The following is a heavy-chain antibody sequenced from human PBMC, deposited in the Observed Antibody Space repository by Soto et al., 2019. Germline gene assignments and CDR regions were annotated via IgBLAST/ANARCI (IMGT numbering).Heavy chain of an antibody. V-gene: IGHV6-1*01. D-gene: IGHD3-10*01. J-gene: IGHJ5*02. CDR3: ARGNYASENSYDLNWFDP. CDR2: TFYRSKWYN. Sequence: SQTPSLTSAISGAGASRNSAAWNWSRQSPSGGLEWLGRTFYRSKWYNDYARSVESRITITPDTSKNQFSLHRRSVTPEDTAVYYCARGNYASENSYDLNWFDPWAQGTLVTVSS. CDR1: GAGASRNSAA.